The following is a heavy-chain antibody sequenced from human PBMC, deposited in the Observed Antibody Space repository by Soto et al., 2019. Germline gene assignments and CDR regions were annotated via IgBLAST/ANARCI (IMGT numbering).Heavy chain of an antibody. Sequence: QVQLVQSGAEVKKPGSSVTVSCKASGGTFSSYTISWVRQAPGQGLEWMAGISPIFGTPIYAQKFQDRVTVTADHANMAVYMGKNRLTSWDTGVYLFGRVVGGKRLSLYHWGQGTLVTISS. V-gene: IGHV1-69*01. CDR2: ISPIFGTP. CDR1: GGTFSSYT. D-gene: IGHD3-16*01. CDR3: GRVVGGKRLSLYH. J-gene: IGHJ4*02.